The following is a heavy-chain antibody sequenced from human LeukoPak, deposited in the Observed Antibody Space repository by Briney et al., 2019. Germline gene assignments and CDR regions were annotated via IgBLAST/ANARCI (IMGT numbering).Heavy chain of an antibody. D-gene: IGHD2-15*01. V-gene: IGHV3-48*01. CDR3: AKDRGGSNPGPGY. Sequence: GGSLRLSCVASGFTFRSYSMNWVRQAPGKGLEWVSYISSSGSTIYYADAVKGRFTISRDNAKNSLYLQMSSLRAEDTAVYYCAKDRGGSNPGPGYWGQGTLVTVSS. CDR2: ISSSGSTI. J-gene: IGHJ4*02. CDR1: GFTFRSYS.